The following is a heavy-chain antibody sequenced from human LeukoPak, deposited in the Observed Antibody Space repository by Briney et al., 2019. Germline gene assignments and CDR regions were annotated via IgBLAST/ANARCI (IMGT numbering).Heavy chain of an antibody. CDR2: ISGSGGST. V-gene: IGHV3-23*01. D-gene: IGHD2-21*02. CDR3: AKDPLAYCGGDCFNFDY. CDR1: GFTFNSYA. J-gene: IGHJ4*02. Sequence: GGFLRLSCAASGFTFNSYAMSWVRQAPGKGLQWVSAISGSGGSTYYADSVKGRFTISRDNSQNTLYLQMNSLRADDTAVYYCAKDPLAYCGGDCFNFDYWGQGTLVIVSS.